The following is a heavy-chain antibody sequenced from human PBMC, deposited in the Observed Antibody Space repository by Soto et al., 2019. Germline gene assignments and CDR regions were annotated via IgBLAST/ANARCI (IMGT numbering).Heavy chain of an antibody. CDR3: ARVGATKRGYFDY. J-gene: IGHJ4*02. V-gene: IGHV1-69*13. CDR2: IIPIFGTA. D-gene: IGHD1-26*01. Sequence: SVKVSCKASGDTFSSYAISWVRQAPGQGLEWMGGIIPIFGTANYAQKFQGRVTITADESTSTAYMELSSLRSEDTAVYYCARVGATKRGYFDYWGQGTLVTVSS. CDR1: GDTFSSYA.